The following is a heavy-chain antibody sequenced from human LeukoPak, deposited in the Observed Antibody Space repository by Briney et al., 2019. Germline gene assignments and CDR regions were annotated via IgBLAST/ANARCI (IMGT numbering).Heavy chain of an antibody. D-gene: IGHD4-17*01. J-gene: IGHJ1*01. CDR3: AKKAEAYGDSVTQH. CDR2: ISDSGGRT. Sequence: TGGSLRLSRAASGFTVSSNYMSWVRQAPGKGLEWVSVISDSGGRTYYADSVKGRCTISRDNSKNTLYLQMNSLRVDDTAVYYCAKKAEAYGDSVTQHWGQGTLVTVSS. CDR1: GFTVSSNY. V-gene: IGHV3-23*01.